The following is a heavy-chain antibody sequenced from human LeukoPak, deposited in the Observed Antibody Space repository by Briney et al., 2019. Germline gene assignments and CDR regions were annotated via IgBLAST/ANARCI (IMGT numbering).Heavy chain of an antibody. Sequence: GGSLRLSCAASGFTFSGYSMNWVRQAPGEGPEWVSSITSSSSNKDYVDSVKGRFTVSRDNAKNSLYLQMDSLRVEDTAVYYCARDPPSRGTRYFDYWGQGILVTVSS. CDR3: ARDPPSRGTRYFDY. CDR2: ITSSSSNK. J-gene: IGHJ4*02. CDR1: GFTFSGYS. D-gene: IGHD3-16*01. V-gene: IGHV3-21*01.